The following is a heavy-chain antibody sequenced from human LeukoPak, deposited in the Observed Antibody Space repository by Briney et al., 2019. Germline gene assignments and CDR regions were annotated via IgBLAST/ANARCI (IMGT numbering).Heavy chain of an antibody. CDR1: GYTFTDYF. J-gene: IGHJ4*02. Sequence: SVKVSCKASGYTFTDYFIHWVRQAPGQGLEWMGGIIPIFGTANYAQKFQGRVTITADESTSTAYMELSSLRSEDTAVYYCARGEENNYDILTGYIDYFDYWGQGTLVTVSS. CDR3: ARGEENNYDILTGYIDYFDY. D-gene: IGHD3-9*01. V-gene: IGHV1-69*13. CDR2: IIPIFGTA.